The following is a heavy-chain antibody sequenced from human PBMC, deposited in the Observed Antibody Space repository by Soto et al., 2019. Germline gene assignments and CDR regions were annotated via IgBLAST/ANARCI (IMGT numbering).Heavy chain of an antibody. V-gene: IGHV6-1*01. Sequence: PSQTLSLTCAISGDSVSSNSAAWNWIRLSPSRGLEWLARTYYRSRWYNDYAVSVRSRITVNPDTSKNQFSLQLTSVTPEDTAVYYCARDSSSGGSCYEKGECPFPESHDAFDIWGQGTMVTVSS. CDR1: GDSVSSNSAA. CDR2: TYYRSRWYN. CDR3: ARDSSSGGSCYEKGECPFPESHDAFDI. J-gene: IGHJ3*02. D-gene: IGHD2-15*01.